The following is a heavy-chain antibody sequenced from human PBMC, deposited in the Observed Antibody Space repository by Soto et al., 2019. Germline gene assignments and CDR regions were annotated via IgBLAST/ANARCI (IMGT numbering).Heavy chain of an antibody. CDR3: ARGRGSTGYLGREHYFDY. V-gene: IGHV3-66*01. D-gene: IGHD2-2*01. CDR2: IDIGGNT. Sequence: EVQVVESGGGLVQPGGSLRLSCAASGFSVTNNYMNWVRQAPGKGLEWVSIIDIGGNTYYADSVKDRFTISRDNSRNTLYLHMDSLRAEDTAVYYCARGRGSTGYLGREHYFDYWGQGTLVTGS. J-gene: IGHJ4*02. CDR1: GFSVTNNY.